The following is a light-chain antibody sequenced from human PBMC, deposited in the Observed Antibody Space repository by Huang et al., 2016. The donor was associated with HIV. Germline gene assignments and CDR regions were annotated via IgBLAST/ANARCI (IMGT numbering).Light chain of an antibody. J-gene: IGKJ1*01. Sequence: EIVMTQSPATLSVSPGERATLSCRASQSVSSNLAWYQQKPGQAPRVLISGASTRATGFPARFSGSGSGTEFTLTISSLQSEDFAVYYCQQYNNWPRTFGQGTKVEIK. CDR3: QQYNNWPRT. V-gene: IGKV3-15*01. CDR1: QSVSSN. CDR2: GAS.